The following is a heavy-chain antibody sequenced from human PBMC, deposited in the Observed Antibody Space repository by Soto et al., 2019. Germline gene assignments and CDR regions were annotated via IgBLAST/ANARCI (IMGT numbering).Heavy chain of an antibody. V-gene: IGHV4-34*01. CDR3: ARTISSSSNPYYYYYGMDV. J-gene: IGHJ6*02. CDR2: INHSGST. Sequence: PSETRSLTCVVYGWSFSGYYWRWIRQPPGKGLEWIGEINHSGSTNYNPSLKSRVTISVDTSKNQFSLKLSSVTAADTAVYYCARTISSSSNPYYYYYGMDVWGQGPTVTVS. CDR1: GWSFSGYY. D-gene: IGHD6-6*01.